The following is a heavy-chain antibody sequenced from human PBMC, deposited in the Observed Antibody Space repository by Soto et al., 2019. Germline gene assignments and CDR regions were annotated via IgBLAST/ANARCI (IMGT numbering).Heavy chain of an antibody. Sequence: GASVKVSCKASGYTFTTYYIHCVRQAPGQGLEWMGMINPSSGGTNYARKFQGRVTMTRDTSTSTVYMELSSLTSDDTAVCHFEKGSALPSSRFLAERFFDPWCLGFLVTVSS. CDR1: GYTFTTYY. CDR2: INPSSGGT. V-gene: IGHV1-46*01. CDR3: EKGSALPSSRFLAERFFDP. J-gene: IGHJ5*01. D-gene: IGHD6-13*01.